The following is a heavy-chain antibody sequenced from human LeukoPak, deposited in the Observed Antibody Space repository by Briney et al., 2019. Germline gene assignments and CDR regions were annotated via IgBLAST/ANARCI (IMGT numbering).Heavy chain of an antibody. V-gene: IGHV1-2*02. CDR2: INPNSGYT. J-gene: IGHJ4*02. CDR3: ARSQVLDY. CDR1: GYTFTAYY. Sequence: GASVKVSCKASGYTFTAYYIHWVRQAPGQGLEWMEWINPNSGYTNYAQKFQGSVTMTRDTSIITAYMELSSLSADDTAVYYCARSQVLDYWGQGTLVTVSS.